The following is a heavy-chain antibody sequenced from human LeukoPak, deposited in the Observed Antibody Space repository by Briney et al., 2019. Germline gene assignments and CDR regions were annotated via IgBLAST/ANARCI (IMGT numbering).Heavy chain of an antibody. Sequence: SVKVSCKASGGTFSSYAISWVRQAPGQGLEWMGWINPNSGGTNYAQKFQGRVTMTRDTSISTAYMELSRLRSDDTAVYYCARESSYYGSGSYHAYWGQGTLVTVSS. J-gene: IGHJ4*02. CDR1: GGTFSSYA. CDR2: INPNSGGT. D-gene: IGHD3-10*01. CDR3: ARESSYYGSGSYHAY. V-gene: IGHV1-2*02.